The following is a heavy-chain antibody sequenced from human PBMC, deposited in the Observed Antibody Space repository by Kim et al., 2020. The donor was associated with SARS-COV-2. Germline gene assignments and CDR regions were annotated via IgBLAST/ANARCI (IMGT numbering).Heavy chain of an antibody. Sequence: GGSLRLSCAASGFTFSSYAMSWVRQAPGKGLEWVSAISGSGGSTYYADSVKGRFTISRDNSKNTLYLQMNSLRAEDTAVYYCAKDIGYYYGSGSSYFWGQGTLVTVSS. CDR1: GFTFSSYA. D-gene: IGHD3-10*01. J-gene: IGHJ4*02. CDR3: AKDIGYYYGSGSSYF. V-gene: IGHV3-23*01. CDR2: ISGSGGST.